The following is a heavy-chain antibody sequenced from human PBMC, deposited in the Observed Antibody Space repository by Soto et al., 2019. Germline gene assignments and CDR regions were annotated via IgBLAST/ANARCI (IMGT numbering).Heavy chain of an antibody. CDR2: ISHDGSYK. Sequence: GGSLRLSCAASGFSFTTYVMHWVRQAPGKGLEWVAVISHDGSYKYYGDAVKGRFTISRDTSKNAVYLEMNSLRPEDTAVYYCAKGVLSFLGTTLPRDAIHICGPGTMRTV. J-gene: IGHJ3*02. CDR3: AKGVLSFLGTTLPRDAIHI. CDR1: GFSFTTYV. V-gene: IGHV3-30*18. D-gene: IGHD1-7*01.